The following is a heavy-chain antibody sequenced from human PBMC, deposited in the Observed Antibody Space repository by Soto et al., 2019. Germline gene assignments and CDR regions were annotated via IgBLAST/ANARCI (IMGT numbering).Heavy chain of an antibody. D-gene: IGHD2-2*01. CDR3: ARSHYCISTRCANWFDP. V-gene: IGHV1-18*01. J-gene: IGHJ5*02. CDR1: GYTFTSYG. Sequence: QVQLVQSGAEVKKPGASVKVSCKASGYTFTSYGISWVRQAPGQGLEWMGWISAYNGNTNYAQKLQGRVTMTTDTPTSTAYMELRSLRSDDTAVYYCARSHYCISTRCANWFDPWGQGTLVTVSS. CDR2: ISAYNGNT.